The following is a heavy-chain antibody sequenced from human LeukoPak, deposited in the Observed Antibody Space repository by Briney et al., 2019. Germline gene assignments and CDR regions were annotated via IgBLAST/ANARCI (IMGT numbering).Heavy chain of an antibody. Sequence: GGSLRLSCAASGFTFSSYAMHWVRQAPGKGLEWVAVISYDGSNKYYADSVKGRFTISRDNSKNTLYLQMNSLRAEDTAVYYCARSGRRFWYFDYWGQGTLVTVSS. D-gene: IGHD2/OR15-2a*01. CDR2: ISYDGSNK. CDR1: GFTFSSYA. V-gene: IGHV3-30-3*01. CDR3: ARSGRRFWYFDY. J-gene: IGHJ4*02.